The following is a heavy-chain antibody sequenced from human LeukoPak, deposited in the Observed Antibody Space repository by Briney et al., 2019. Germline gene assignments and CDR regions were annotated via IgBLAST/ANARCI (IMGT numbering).Heavy chain of an antibody. V-gene: IGHV4-34*01. D-gene: IGHD3-3*01. CDR1: GGSFSGYF. CDR3: ARGINGYYFFGDS. CDR2: THHSAIT. J-gene: IGHJ4*02. Sequence: SETLSLTCAVYGGSFSGYFWGWIRQSPGKGLEWIGTTHHSAITYYNPSLKSRVTISVDTSKNQFSLKLSSVTAADTAVYYCARGINGYYFFGDSWGQGTLVTVSS.